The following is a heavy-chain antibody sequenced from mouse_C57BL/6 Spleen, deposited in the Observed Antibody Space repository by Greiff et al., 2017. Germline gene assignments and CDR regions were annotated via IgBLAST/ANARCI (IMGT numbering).Heavy chain of an antibody. CDR3: VYGNWFAY. V-gene: IGHV10-1*01. Sequence: KGLEWVARIRSKSNNYATYYADSVKDRFTISRDDSESMLYLQMNNLKTEDTAMYYCVYGNWFAYWGQGTLVTVSA. CDR2: IRSKSNNYAT. D-gene: IGHD2-1*01. J-gene: IGHJ3*01.